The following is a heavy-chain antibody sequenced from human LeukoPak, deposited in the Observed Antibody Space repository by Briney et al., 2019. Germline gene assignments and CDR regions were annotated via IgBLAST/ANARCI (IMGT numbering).Heavy chain of an antibody. J-gene: IGHJ4*01. CDR2: IYYRGTT. CDR3: ARQSYVDYFDN. V-gene: IGHV4-59*08. D-gene: IGHD3-16*01. Sequence: SETLSLTCTVSGGSISSYYWSWIRQPPGKGLEWIGYIYYRGTTSYNPSLKSRVTILVDTSKNQFSLKLSSVTAADTAVYYCARQSYVDYFDNWGHEAPGTVSS. CDR1: GGSISSYY.